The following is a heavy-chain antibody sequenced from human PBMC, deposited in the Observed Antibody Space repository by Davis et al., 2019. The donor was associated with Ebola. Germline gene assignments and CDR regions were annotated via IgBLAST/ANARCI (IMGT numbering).Heavy chain of an antibody. J-gene: IGHJ6*03. Sequence: PGGSLRLSCAASGFTFSSYGMHWVRQAPGKGLEWVAVIWYDGSNKYYADSVKGRFTISRDNSKNTVYLQMNSLRPEDTAVYYCARDVLYMDVWGKGTTVTVSS. CDR1: GFTFSSYG. CDR3: ARDVLYMDV. D-gene: IGHD3-10*02. CDR2: IWYDGSNK. V-gene: IGHV3-33*01.